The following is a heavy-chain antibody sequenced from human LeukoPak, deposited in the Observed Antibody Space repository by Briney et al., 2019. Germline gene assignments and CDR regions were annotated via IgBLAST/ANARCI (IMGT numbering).Heavy chain of an antibody. D-gene: IGHD3-3*01. Sequence: GGPLRLSCAASGFPFSQYDMRWVPHAPGGALDGVASTNGDDSNTYYSDSVKGRFTNSRDNVKDTLYLQMNSLKAEDTAVYYCAKRRGQSGVTYLDDWGQGTLVTVSS. CDR2: TNGDDSNT. V-gene: IGHV3-23*01. CDR1: GFPFSQYD. CDR3: AKRRGQSGVTYLDD. J-gene: IGHJ4*02.